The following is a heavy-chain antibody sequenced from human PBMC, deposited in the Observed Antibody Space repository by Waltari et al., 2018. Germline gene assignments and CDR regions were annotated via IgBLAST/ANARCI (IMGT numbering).Heavy chain of an antibody. CDR1: GYTFTSYG. Sequence: QVQLVQSGAEVKKPGASVKVSCKASGYTFTSYGISWVRQAPGQGLEWMGWISAYNGNTNYAQKLQGRVTMTTDTSTSTAYMELRSLRSDDTAVYYCARVSTGDAYYYDSSGYYSEGVIDVDYWGQGTLVTVSS. D-gene: IGHD3-22*01. CDR3: ARVSTGDAYYYDSSGYYSEGVIDVDY. CDR2: ISAYNGNT. J-gene: IGHJ4*02. V-gene: IGHV1-18*01.